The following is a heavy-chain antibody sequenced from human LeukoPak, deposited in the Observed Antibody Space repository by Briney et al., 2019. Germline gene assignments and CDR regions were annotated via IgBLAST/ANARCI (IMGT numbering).Heavy chain of an antibody. J-gene: IGHJ3*01. CDR3: ARGGYYDKLNDVFDF. Sequence: ASVMVSCKASGYIFTNYGISWVRQAPGQGLEWMSWISANNGETRYAQNFQGRVTMTTDTSTTTAYMELRSLRSDDTAVYYCARGGYYDKLNDVFDFWGQGTMVTVSS. CDR1: GYIFTNYG. V-gene: IGHV1-18*04. D-gene: IGHD3-9*01. CDR2: ISANNGET.